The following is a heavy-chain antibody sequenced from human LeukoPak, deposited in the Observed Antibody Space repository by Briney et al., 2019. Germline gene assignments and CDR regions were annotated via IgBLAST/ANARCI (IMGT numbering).Heavy chain of an antibody. CDR2: IFPGDSDI. V-gene: IGHV5-51*01. CDR3: ARHGLEYGDFRRGWIDP. CDR1: GSRFTNYW. J-gene: IGHJ5*02. Sequence: GESLKISCKGSGSRFTNYWIGWVRQVPGRGLEWMGIIFPGDSDIRYSPSFQGQVTISADRSISTAYLQWSSLKASDTAMYYCARHGLEYGDFRRGWIDPWGQGTLVTVSS. D-gene: IGHD2-21*02.